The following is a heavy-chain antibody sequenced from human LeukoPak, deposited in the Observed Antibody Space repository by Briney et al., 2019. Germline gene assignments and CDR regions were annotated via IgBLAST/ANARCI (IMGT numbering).Heavy chain of an antibody. CDR1: GFTFSSYS. D-gene: IGHD3-22*01. CDR2: ISSSSSYI. J-gene: IGHJ4*02. V-gene: IGHV3-21*01. CDR3: AKDADISVELVVITSFDS. Sequence: GGSLRLSCAASGFTFSSYSMNWVRQAPGKGLEWVSSISSSSSYIYYADSVKGRFTISRDNAKNSLYLQMNSLRAEDTAVYYCAKDADISVELVVITSFDSWGQGTLVTVSS.